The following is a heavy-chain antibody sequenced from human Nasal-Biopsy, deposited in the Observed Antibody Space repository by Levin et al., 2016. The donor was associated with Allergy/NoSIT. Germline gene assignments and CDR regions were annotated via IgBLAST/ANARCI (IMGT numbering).Heavy chain of an antibody. J-gene: IGHJ3*01. CDR3: STFTIFQSAYDV. D-gene: IGHD3-3*01. CDR1: GFTFDEYG. Sequence: GESLKISCTVSGFTFDEYGMSWFRQAPREGAAGGLVYLKGKSYGGTIEYAASVKVRFTISRDDSRSIAYLQMNSLEPEDTAVYYCSTFTIFQSAYDVWGQGTKVTVSS. V-gene: IGHV3-49*03. CDR2: LKGKSYGGTI.